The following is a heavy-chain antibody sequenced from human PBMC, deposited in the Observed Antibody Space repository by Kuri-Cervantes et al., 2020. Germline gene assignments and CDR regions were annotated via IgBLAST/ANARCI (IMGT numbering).Heavy chain of an antibody. D-gene: IGHD3-10*01. CDR1: GFTFSDYY. CDR2: ISNSGSTI. CDR3: TPIQGVNYAFDI. V-gene: IGHV3-11*01. J-gene: IGHJ3*02. Sequence: GESLKISCAASGFTFSDYYMSWIRQAPGKGLEWVSYISNSGSTIYYADSVKGRFTISRDNAKNSLYLQMNSLRAEDTAVYYCTPIQGVNYAFDIWGLGTMVTVSS.